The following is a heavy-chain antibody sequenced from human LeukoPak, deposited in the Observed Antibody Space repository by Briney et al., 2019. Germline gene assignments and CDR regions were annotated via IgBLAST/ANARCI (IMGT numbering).Heavy chain of an antibody. CDR2: ISGSGGST. CDR1: GFTFSSYA. D-gene: IGHD3-22*01. J-gene: IGHJ6*02. Sequence: QPGGSLRLSCAASGFTFSSYAMSWVRQAPGKGLEWVSAISGSGGSTYYADSVKGRFTISRDNSKNTLYLQMNSLRAEDTAVYYCAKGSSGSTYYGMDVWGQGTTVTVSS. CDR3: AKGSSGSTYYGMDV. V-gene: IGHV3-23*01.